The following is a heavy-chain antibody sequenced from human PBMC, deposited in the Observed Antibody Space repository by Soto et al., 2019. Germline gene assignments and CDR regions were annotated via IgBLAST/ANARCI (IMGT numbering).Heavy chain of an antibody. CDR1: GGSISSYY. V-gene: IGHV4-59*01. D-gene: IGHD1-26*01. CDR2: IYYSGST. Sequence: QVQLQESGPGLVKPSETLSLTCTVSGGSISSYYWSWIRQPPGKGLEWIGYIYYSGSTNYNPSLKSRVTLSVDTSKNQFSLKLSSVTAADTAVYYCARSNGGIVGGQFDYWGQGTLVTVSS. J-gene: IGHJ4*02. CDR3: ARSNGGIVGGQFDY.